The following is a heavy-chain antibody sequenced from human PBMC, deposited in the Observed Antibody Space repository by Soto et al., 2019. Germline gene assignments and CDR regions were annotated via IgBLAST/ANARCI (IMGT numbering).Heavy chain of an antibody. D-gene: IGHD3-10*01. J-gene: IGHJ6*03. V-gene: IGHV3-23*01. CDR1: GLTFSSYA. CDR2: ISGSGGST. Sequence: EVQLLESGGGLVQPGGSLRLSCAASGLTFSSYAMSWVRQAPGKGLEWVSAISGSGGSTDYADSVKGRFTISRDNSKNTLYLQMISLRAEDTAVYYCARGVWGVHYYYYYYMDVWGKGTTVTVSS. CDR3: ARGVWGVHYYYYYYMDV.